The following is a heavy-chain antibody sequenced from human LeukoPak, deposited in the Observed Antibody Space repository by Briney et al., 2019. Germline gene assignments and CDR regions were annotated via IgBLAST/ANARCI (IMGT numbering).Heavy chain of an antibody. CDR2: IYSGGST. CDR1: GFTVSSDY. Sequence: GSLRLSFSASGFTVSSDYISWVRQAPGKGLEWVSVIYSGGSTYYADSVKGRFTISRHNSKNTLYLQMNSLRAEDTAVYYCARARFSGYYRSWGQGTLVTVSP. J-gene: IGHJ4*02. D-gene: IGHD3-22*01. CDR3: ARARFSGYYRS. V-gene: IGHV3-53*04.